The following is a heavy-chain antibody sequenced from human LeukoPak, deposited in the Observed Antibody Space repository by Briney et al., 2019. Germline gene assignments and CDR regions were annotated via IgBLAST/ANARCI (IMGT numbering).Heavy chain of an antibody. J-gene: IGHJ3*02. CDR3: ARGGAGNAFDI. V-gene: IGHV4-59*01. CDR2: IYYSGST. CDR1: GGSISSYY. Sequence: SETLSLTCTVSGGSISSYYWSWLRQPPGKGLQWIGYIYYSGSTNYNPSLKSRVTMSVDTSKNQFSLKLSSVTAADTALYYCARGGAGNAFDIWGQGTMVNVSS. D-gene: IGHD1-1*01.